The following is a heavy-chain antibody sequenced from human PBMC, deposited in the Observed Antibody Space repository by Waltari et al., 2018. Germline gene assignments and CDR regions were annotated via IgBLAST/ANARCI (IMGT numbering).Heavy chain of an antibody. Sequence: QVHLVQSGAEVKKPGSSVKVSCTASGYTFNNYAIPWVRQAPGRGLEWMGGIIPMFGKEKYAQKFQGRLTIAADESTSTAYMELRSLTSEDTATYYCARGYAHCNDGGCFSNWLDPWGQGTLVTVSS. CDR1: GYTFNNYA. CDR2: IIPMFGKE. J-gene: IGHJ5*02. V-gene: IGHV1-69*13. CDR3: ARGYAHCNDGGCFSNWLDP. D-gene: IGHD2-15*01.